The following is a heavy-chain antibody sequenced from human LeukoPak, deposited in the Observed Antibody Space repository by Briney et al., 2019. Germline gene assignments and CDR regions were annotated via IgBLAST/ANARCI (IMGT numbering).Heavy chain of an antibody. D-gene: IGHD2-2*03. V-gene: IGHV1-69*04. J-gene: IGHJ5*02. Sequence: SVKVSCKASGGTFSSYAISWVRQAPGQGLEWMGRIIPILGIANYAQKFQGRVTITADKSTSTAYMELSSLRSEDTAVYYCARGFGYCSSTSCSRGYWFDPWGQETLVTVSS. CDR1: GGTFSSYA. CDR3: ARGFGYCSSTSCSRGYWFDP. CDR2: IIPILGIA.